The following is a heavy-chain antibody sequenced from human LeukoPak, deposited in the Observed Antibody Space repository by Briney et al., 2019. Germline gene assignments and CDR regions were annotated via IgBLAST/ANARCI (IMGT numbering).Heavy chain of an antibody. CDR2: IRSEANSYAT. J-gene: IGHJ5*02. CDR1: GFTFSGSA. Sequence: GGSLRLSCAASGFTFSGSAMHWVRQASGKGLEWVGLIRSEANSYATAYAASVKGRFTISRDDSKNTAYLQMNSLKTEDTAVYYCTRKSIAAAHRGYNWFDPWGQGTLVTVSS. V-gene: IGHV3-73*01. CDR3: TRKSIAAAHRGYNWFDP. D-gene: IGHD6-13*01.